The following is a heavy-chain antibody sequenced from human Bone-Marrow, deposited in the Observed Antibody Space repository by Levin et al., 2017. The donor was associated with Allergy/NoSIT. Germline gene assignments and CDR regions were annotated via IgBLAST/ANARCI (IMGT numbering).Heavy chain of an antibody. CDR2: IIPMFDTA. Sequence: SVKVSCKSSFFPFPPSPLLFFLPSPFPGLEWMGVIIPMFDTANYAQKFQGRVTITADVSTRTAYMELRSLRSEDTAMYYCARGYYYDSGDYYYGYGLDVWGQGTTVTVSS. J-gene: IGHJ6*02. CDR1: FFPFPPSP. V-gene: IGHV1-69*13. D-gene: IGHD3-22*01. CDR3: ARGYYYDSGDYYYGYGLDV.